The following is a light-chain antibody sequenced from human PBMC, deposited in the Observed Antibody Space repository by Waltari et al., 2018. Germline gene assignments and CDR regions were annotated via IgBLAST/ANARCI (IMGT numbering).Light chain of an antibody. CDR3: ASWDDSLNGHWV. CDR1: YSNLGSNV. Sequence: QSVLTQPPSAYGTPGQRVTISCSGSYSNLGSNVVNWYQQLPGKAPKLLIYRSDRSPSGFPFRFSGSKSGSSASLAIDGLHSEDEADYYCASWDDSLNGHWVFGGGTKVTVL. CDR2: RSD. J-gene: IGLJ3*02. V-gene: IGLV1-44*01.